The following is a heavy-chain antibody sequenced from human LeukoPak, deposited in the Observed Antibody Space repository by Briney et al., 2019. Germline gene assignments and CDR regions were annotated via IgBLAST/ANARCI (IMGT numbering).Heavy chain of an antibody. Sequence: EGSLRLSCAASGFTFSSYAMSWVRQAPGKGLEWVSAISGSGGSTYYADSVKGRFTISRDNSKNTLYLQMNSLRAEDTAVYYCAKDLRGIAVAGTLIDYWGQGTLVTVSS. D-gene: IGHD6-19*01. J-gene: IGHJ4*02. CDR1: GFTFSSYA. V-gene: IGHV3-23*01. CDR2: ISGSGGST. CDR3: AKDLRGIAVAGTLIDY.